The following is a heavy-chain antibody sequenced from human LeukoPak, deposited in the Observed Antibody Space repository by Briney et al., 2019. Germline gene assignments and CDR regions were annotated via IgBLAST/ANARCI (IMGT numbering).Heavy chain of an antibody. D-gene: IGHD3-22*01. CDR1: GFTFSSYA. CDR3: AGEYYYDSSGWY. V-gene: IGHV3-30-3*01. J-gene: IGHJ4*02. CDR2: ISYDGSSK. Sequence: PGGSLRLSCAASGFTFSSYAMHWVRQAPGKGLVWVAGISYDGSSKYYADSVKGRFTISRDNSKNTLYLQMNSLRAEDTAVYYCAGEYYYDSSGWYWGQGTLVTVSS.